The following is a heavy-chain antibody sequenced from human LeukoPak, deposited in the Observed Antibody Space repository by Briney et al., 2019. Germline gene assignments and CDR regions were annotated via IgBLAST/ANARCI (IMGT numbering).Heavy chain of an antibody. Sequence: SGPTLVNPTQTLTLTCTFSGFSLSTSGVGVGWIRQPPGKALEWLALIYWDDDKRYSPSLKSRLTITKDTSKNQVVLTMTNMDPVDTATYYCAHSPTGASRGAYYDFWSGYLIDSNYYYYMDVWGKGTTVTVSS. V-gene: IGHV2-5*02. CDR1: GFSLSTSGVG. CDR3: AHSPTGASRGAYYDFWSGYLIDSNYYYYMDV. D-gene: IGHD3-3*01. J-gene: IGHJ6*03. CDR2: IYWDDDK.